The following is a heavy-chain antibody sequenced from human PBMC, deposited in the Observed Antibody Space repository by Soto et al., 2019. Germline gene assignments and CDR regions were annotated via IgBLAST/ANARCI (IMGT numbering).Heavy chain of an antibody. Sequence: PGESLKISCKGSGYTTNSHWISWVRQMPGKGLEWMGRIDPSDSHTTYSPSFQGHVTLSADKSISTAYLRWSRLKASDTAIYYCASHNENYHYYAMDVWGQGTTVTVSS. CDR2: IDPSDSHT. CDR3: ASHNENYHYYAMDV. V-gene: IGHV5-10-1*01. J-gene: IGHJ6*02. CDR1: GYTTNSHW. D-gene: IGHD2-8*01.